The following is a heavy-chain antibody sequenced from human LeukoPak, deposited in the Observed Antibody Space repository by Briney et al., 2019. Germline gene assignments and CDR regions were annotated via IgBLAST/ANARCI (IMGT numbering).Heavy chain of an antibody. CDR1: GFTFSSYW. V-gene: IGHV3-7*03. CDR2: LSQDGSEK. Sequence: GGSLRLSCAASGFTFSSYWMSWVRQAPGKGLEWVAHLSQDGSEKYYVDSVKGRFTISRDNARNSLYLQMNSLRAEDTAIYYCTRGHPLPAAIWGRGTLVTVSS. J-gene: IGHJ4*02. D-gene: IGHD2-2*01. CDR3: TRGHPLPAAI.